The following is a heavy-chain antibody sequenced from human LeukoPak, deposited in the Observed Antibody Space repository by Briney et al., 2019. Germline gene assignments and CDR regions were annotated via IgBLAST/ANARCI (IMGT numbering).Heavy chain of an antibody. D-gene: IGHD4-17*01. CDR1: GGTFSSYA. CDR2: IIPIFGTA. J-gene: IGHJ5*02. V-gene: IGHV1-69*13. Sequence: ASVKVSCKASGGTFSSYAISWVRQAPGQGLEWMGGIIPIFGTANYAQKFQGRVTITADESTSTAYMELSSLRSEDTAVYYCARDGDHGDYSWFDPWGQGTLVTVSS. CDR3: ARDGDHGDYSWFDP.